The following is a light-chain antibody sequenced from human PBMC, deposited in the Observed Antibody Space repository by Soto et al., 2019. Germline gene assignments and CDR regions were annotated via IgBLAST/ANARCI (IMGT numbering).Light chain of an antibody. J-gene: IGLJ1*01. CDR1: SGYSNYK. Sequence: QSVLTQPPSASASLGASVTLTCTLSSGYSNYKEDWYQQRPGKGPRFVMRVGTGGIEGSKGDGIPDRFSVLGSGLNRYLTIENIQEEDESDDYCGADHGSGSTFVYVFGTGTKLTVL. CDR3: GADHGSGSTFVYV. V-gene: IGLV9-49*01. CDR2: VGTGGIEG.